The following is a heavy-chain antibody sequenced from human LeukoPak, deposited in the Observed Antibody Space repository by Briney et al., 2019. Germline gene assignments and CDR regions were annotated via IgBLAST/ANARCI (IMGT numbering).Heavy chain of an antibody. CDR1: GFTFSSYA. V-gene: IGHV3-23*01. Sequence: GGSLRLPCAASGFTFSSYAMTWVRQTPGKGLESVSSISATGGSTYYADSVKGRFTISRDNSKNTLYLQMNSLRAEDTAVYYCAKGLAAAGTFSDYWGQGTLVTVSS. J-gene: IGHJ4*02. D-gene: IGHD6-13*01. CDR2: ISATGGST. CDR3: AKGLAAAGTFSDY.